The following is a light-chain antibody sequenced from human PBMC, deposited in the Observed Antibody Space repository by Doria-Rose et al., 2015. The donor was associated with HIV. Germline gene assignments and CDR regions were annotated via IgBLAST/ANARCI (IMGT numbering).Light chain of an antibody. J-gene: IGKJ5*01. V-gene: IGKV1-9*01. CDR2: SAS. Sequence: TPSPSFLSASVGDRVTITCRAGQGIGSFLVWYQQKSGKAPELLIYSASTLQSGVPSGFSGSGSGTEFTLTISSLQPEDFGTFYCQQIHSYPITFGQGTRLEIK. CDR3: QQIHSYPIT. CDR1: QGIGSF.